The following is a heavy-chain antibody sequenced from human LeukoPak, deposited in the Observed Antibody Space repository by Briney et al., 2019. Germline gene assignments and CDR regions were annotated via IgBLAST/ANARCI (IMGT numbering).Heavy chain of an antibody. J-gene: IGHJ6*02. CDR1: GFTVSSNY. D-gene: IGHD2/OR15-2a*01. CDR3: ATEVTDTTGWYYYGMDV. Sequence: GGSLRLSCAASGFTVSSNYVSWVRQAPGKGLEWVSIIYSGGSTYYADSVKGRFTISRDKPKSTLLLQMNSLRAEDTGVYYCATEVTDTTGWYYYGMDVWGQGITVTVSS. V-gene: IGHV3-53*01. CDR2: IYSGGST.